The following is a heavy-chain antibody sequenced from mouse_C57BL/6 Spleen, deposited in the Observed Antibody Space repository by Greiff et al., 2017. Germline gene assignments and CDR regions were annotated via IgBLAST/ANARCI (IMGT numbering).Heavy chain of an antibody. CDR1: GFTFSDYG. CDR3: ARRTLYGSSFYYFDY. D-gene: IGHD1-1*01. CDR2: ISSGSSTI. Sequence: DVKLVESGGGLVKPGGSLKLSCAASGFTFSDYGMHWVRQAPEKGLEWVAYISSGSSTIYYADTVKGRFPISRDKAKNTLFLQMTSLRYEDTAMYYCARRTLYGSSFYYFDYWGQGTTLTVSS. J-gene: IGHJ2*01. V-gene: IGHV5-17*01.